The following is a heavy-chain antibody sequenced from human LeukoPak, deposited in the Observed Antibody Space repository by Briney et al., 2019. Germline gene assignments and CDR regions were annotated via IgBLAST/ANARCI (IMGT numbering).Heavy chain of an antibody. D-gene: IGHD2-21*02. CDR1: GGSISSGDYY. CDR2: IYYSGST. J-gene: IGHJ6*02. V-gene: IGHV4-30-4*01. CDR3: ARGRGGDGLLGMDV. Sequence: TSETLSLTCTVSGGSISSGDYYWSWIRQPPGKGLEWIGYIYYSGSTYYNPSLKSRVTISVDTSKNQFSLKLSSVTAADTAVYNCARGRGGDGLLGMDVWGQGTTVTVSS.